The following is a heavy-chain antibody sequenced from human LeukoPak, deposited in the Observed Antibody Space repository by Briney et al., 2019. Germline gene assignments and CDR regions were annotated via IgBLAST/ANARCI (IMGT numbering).Heavy chain of an antibody. J-gene: IGHJ4*02. D-gene: IGHD3-22*01. CDR2: IYPSDSDT. Sequence: GESLKISCKGSGYSFTSYWIGWVRQMPGKGLEWMGIIYPSDSDTRYSPSFQGQVTISADKSISTAYLQWSSLKASDTAMYYCARQVHSSGYLYYFDYGGQGTLVTVSS. CDR3: ARQVHSSGYLYYFDY. CDR1: GYSFTSYW. V-gene: IGHV5-51*01.